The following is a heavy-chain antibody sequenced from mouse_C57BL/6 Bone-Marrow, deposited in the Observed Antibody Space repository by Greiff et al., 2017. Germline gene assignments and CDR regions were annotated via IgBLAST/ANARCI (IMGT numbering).Heavy chain of an antibody. CDR3: ARGGIYDGYTDY. J-gene: IGHJ4*01. D-gene: IGHD2-3*01. V-gene: IGHV3-6*01. CDR2: ISYDGSN. CDR1: GYSITSGYY. Sequence: EVKLMESGPGLVKPSQSLSLTCSVTGYSITSGYYWNWIRQFPGNKLEWMGYISYDGSNNYNPSLKNRISITRDTSKNQFFLKLNSVTTEDTATYYCARGGIYDGYTDYWGQGTSVTVSS.